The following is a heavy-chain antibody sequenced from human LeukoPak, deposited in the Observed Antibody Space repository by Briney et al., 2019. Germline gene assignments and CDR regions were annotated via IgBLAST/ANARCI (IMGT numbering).Heavy chain of an antibody. Sequence: GGSLRLSCAASGFTYSSYGMHWVRQAPGRGLEWVACIRYDGSNKYYADSVKGRFTISRDNSKNTLYLQMNSLRVEDTAVYYCAKGRSGSYRYYYYYMDVWGKGTTVTVSS. V-gene: IGHV3-30*02. CDR1: GFTYSSYG. D-gene: IGHD1-26*01. CDR2: IRYDGSNK. J-gene: IGHJ6*03. CDR3: AKGRSGSYRYYYYYMDV.